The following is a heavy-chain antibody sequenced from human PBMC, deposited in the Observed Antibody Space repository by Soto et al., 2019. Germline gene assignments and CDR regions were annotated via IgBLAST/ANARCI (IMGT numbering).Heavy chain of an antibody. D-gene: IGHD5-12*01. Sequence: QVQLRESGPGLVKPSQTLSLPCSVSGASVAGGSYYWSWVRQPPGKGLEWIGYIPSRGRPFYNPSLTSRGTISADTSKNKLSLQLTSVTAADTAVYYCARDTYSGYDFGLWGQGTLVTVSS. CDR3: ARDTYSGYDFGL. CDR2: IPSRGRP. CDR1: GASVAGGSYY. V-gene: IGHV4-30-4*01. J-gene: IGHJ5*02.